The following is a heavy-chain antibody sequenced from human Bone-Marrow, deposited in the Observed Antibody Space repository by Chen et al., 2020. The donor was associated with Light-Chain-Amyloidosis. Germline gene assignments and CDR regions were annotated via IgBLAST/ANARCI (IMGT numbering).Heavy chain of an antibody. J-gene: IGHJ3*02. CDR2: ISWNSGSI. CDR1: GFTFDDDA. Sequence: EVQLVESGGGLVQPGRSLRLSCAASGFTFDDDAMHWVRQAPGKGLEWVSGISWNSGSIGYADSVKGRFTISRDNAKNSLYLQMNSLRAEDMALYYCAKDPLHSSSGAFDIWGQGTMVTVSS. D-gene: IGHD6-6*01. CDR3: AKDPLHSSSGAFDI. V-gene: IGHV3-9*03.